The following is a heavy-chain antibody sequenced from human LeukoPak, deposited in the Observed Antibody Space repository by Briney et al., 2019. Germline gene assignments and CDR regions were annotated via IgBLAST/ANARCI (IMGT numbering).Heavy chain of an antibody. J-gene: IGHJ5*02. D-gene: IGHD2-8*01. CDR1: GGSISSRSYS. V-gene: IGHV4-39*07. Sequence: SETLSLTCTVSGGSISSRSYSWGWIRQPPGKGLEWIGSMYYTGNTDYNPSLKSRLTMSVDTSKNQFSLKLSSVTAADTAVYFCAKGYTNGVNQEVWLDPWGQGTLVTVSS. CDR3: AKGYTNGVNQEVWLDP. CDR2: MYYTGNT.